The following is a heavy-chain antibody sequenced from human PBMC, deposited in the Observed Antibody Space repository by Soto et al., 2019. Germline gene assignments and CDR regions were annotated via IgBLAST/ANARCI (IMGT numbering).Heavy chain of an antibody. D-gene: IGHD4-17*01. Sequence: QAQLVQSGAEVKKPGSSVKVSCKASGGTFSSYAISWVRQAPGQGLEWMGGIIPIFGTANYAQKFQGRVTITADESTSTAYMELSSLRSEDTAVYYCARDQTTVVPYYYYGMDVWGQGTTVTVSS. CDR1: GGTFSSYA. CDR2: IIPIFGTA. CDR3: ARDQTTVVPYYYYGMDV. J-gene: IGHJ6*02. V-gene: IGHV1-69*01.